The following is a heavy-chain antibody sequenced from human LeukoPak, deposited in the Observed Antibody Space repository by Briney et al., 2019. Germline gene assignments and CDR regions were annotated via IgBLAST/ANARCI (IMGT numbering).Heavy chain of an antibody. CDR1: GFTFGDYA. J-gene: IGHJ5*02. CDR2: ISAGGGGT. Sequence: TGGSLRLSRQGSGFTFGDYAMSWVRPAPGEGLQWVSTISAGGGGTFYVDSVQGRFSVSRDNSNNTLYLQMNCLRVDHTAIYYCAKAKFLRFDPWGPGTLVTVSS. V-gene: IGHV3-23*01. D-gene: IGHD3-3*01. CDR3: AKAKFLRFDP.